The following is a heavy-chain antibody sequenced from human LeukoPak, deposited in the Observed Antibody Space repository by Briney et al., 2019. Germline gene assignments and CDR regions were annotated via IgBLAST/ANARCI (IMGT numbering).Heavy chain of an antibody. CDR2: ISSSSSYI. CDR3: ARERRYCSGGSCYKDAFDI. D-gene: IGHD2-15*01. Sequence: GGSLRLSCAASGFTFSSYSMNWVRQAPGKGLEWVSSISSSSSYIYYADSVKGRFTISRDNAKNSLYLQMNSLRAEDTAVYYCARERRYCSGGSCYKDAFDIWGQGTMVTVSS. J-gene: IGHJ3*02. V-gene: IGHV3-21*01. CDR1: GFTFSSYS.